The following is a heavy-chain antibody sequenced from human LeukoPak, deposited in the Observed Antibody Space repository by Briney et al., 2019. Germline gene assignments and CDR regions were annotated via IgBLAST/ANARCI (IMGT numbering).Heavy chain of an antibody. Sequence: GGFLRLSCAASGITIRSSGMSWVRQAPGKGLEWVSGISASDGNTYYADSVQGRFTISRDSSENTLYLQMNSLRAGDTAIYYCTKDEGWEHHYWGQGTLVTVSS. V-gene: IGHV3-23*01. CDR1: GITIRSSG. CDR3: TKDEGWEHHY. J-gene: IGHJ4*02. CDR2: ISASDGNT. D-gene: IGHD1-1*01.